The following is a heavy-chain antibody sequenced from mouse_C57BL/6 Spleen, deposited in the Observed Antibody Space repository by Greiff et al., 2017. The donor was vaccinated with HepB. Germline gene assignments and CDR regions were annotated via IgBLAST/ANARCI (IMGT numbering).Heavy chain of an antibody. CDR1: GYTFTSYW. V-gene: IGHV1-55*01. D-gene: IGHD3-2*02. CDR3: ARWSSGYHAMDY. Sequence: QVQLQQSGAELVKPGASVKMSCKASGYTFTSYWITWVKQRPGQGLEWIGDIYPGSGSTNYNEKFKSKATLTVDTSSSTAYMQLSSLTSEDSAVYYCARWSSGYHAMDYWGQGTSVTVSS. CDR2: IYPGSGST. J-gene: IGHJ4*01.